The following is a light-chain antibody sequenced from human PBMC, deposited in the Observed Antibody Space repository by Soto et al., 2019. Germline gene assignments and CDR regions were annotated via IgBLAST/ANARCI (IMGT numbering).Light chain of an antibody. Sequence: SYGLTQPPSVSVAPGQTATITCGGNDIGTKSVHWYQQKPGQAPLLVVYDDSGRPAGIPGRLSGSNSGNPATLTISRVEAGDEADYYCQVWDSSSDLVVFGGGTKVTVL. CDR3: QVWDSSSDLVV. V-gene: IGLV3-21*02. CDR1: DIGTKS. J-gene: IGLJ2*01. CDR2: DDS.